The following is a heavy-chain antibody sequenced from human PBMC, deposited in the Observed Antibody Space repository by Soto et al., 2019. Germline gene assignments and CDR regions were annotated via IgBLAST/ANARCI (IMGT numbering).Heavy chain of an antibody. Sequence: SETLSLTCTVSGGSISSNGYYWNWIRQYPGKGLEWIGYIYHSGSTYYNPSLKSRVTISLDTSKNRFSLKLSSVTAADTAVYYCARDYYDSSGYYLYGMDVWGQGTTVTVSS. CDR3: ARDYYDSSGYYLYGMDV. CDR2: IYHSGST. D-gene: IGHD3-22*01. CDR1: GGSISSNGYY. J-gene: IGHJ6*02. V-gene: IGHV4-31*03.